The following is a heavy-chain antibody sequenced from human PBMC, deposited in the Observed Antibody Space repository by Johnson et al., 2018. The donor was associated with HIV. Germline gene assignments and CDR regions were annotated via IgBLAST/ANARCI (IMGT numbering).Heavy chain of an antibody. J-gene: IGHJ3*02. Sequence: QVQLVESGGGVVQPGRSLRLSCAASGFTFSSYAMHWVRQAPGKGLEWVAVVSYDGSNKNYADSVKGRLTISRDNSKNTLYLQMNSLKSEDTAVYYCATERQFLEWLPSHRALDIWGQGTMVTVSS. CDR2: VSYDGSNK. CDR3: ATERQFLEWLPSHRALDI. CDR1: GFTFSSYA. V-gene: IGHV3-30*04. D-gene: IGHD3-3*01.